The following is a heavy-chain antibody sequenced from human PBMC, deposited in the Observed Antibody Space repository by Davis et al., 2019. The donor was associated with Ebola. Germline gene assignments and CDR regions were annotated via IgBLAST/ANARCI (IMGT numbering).Heavy chain of an antibody. D-gene: IGHD2-8*02. J-gene: IGHJ1*01. CDR1: GFTFSNYA. Sequence: LSLTCAASGFTFSNYAMHWIRQAPGKGLEWVAVISYDGSVKYDADSVKGRFTISRDNFKNTVYLQMNSLRTEDTAIYYCARDSRGGGVTSKQLQHWGQGTLVTVSS. CDR2: ISYDGSVK. V-gene: IGHV3-30-3*01. CDR3: ARDSRGGGVTSKQLQH.